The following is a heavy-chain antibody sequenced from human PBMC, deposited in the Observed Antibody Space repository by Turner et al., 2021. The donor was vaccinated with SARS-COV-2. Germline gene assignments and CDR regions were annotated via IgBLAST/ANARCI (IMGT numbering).Heavy chain of an antibody. CDR3: ATHYDIVNPYYAPRGYSGMDV. V-gene: IGHV1-24*01. D-gene: IGHD3-9*01. J-gene: IGHJ6*02. CDR1: GYTLPELS. Sequence: QVQLVQSGAEVKKPGASVKVSCKVSGYTLPELSMHWVRQAPGKGLEWMGGFDPEDGKTIYAQNVQGRVTMTEDTSTDTAYMELRSLRSEDTAVYYCATHYDIVNPYYAPRGYSGMDVWGQGTAVTVSS. CDR2: FDPEDGKT.